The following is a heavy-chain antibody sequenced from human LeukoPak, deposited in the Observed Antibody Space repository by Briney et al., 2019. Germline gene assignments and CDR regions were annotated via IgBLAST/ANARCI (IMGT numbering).Heavy chain of an antibody. CDR1: GFTFDDYA. D-gene: IGHD2-2*01. V-gene: IGHV3-9*01. CDR2: ISWNSGSI. J-gene: IGHJ6*02. CDR3: AKGDCSSTSCYGYYYYYYGMDV. Sequence: SLRLSCAASGFTFDDYAMHWVRQAPGKGLEWVSGISWNSGSIGYADSVKGRFTISRDNAKNSLYLQMNSLRAEDTALYYCAKGDCSSTSCYGYYYYYYGMDVRGQGTTVTVSS.